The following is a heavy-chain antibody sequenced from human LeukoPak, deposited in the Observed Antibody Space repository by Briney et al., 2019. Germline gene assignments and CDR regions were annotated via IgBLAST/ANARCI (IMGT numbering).Heavy chain of an antibody. CDR1: GYTFTGYY. CDR2: IDPNGGGT. J-gene: IGHJ5*02. D-gene: IGHD2-2*01. CDR3: VRDRGGYCSRANCRAAWLDP. Sequence: GASVKVSCKASGYTFTGYYMHWVRQAPGQGLEWMGRIDPNGGGTDYAQKFQGRVTMTRDTSISTAYMELTRLTSDDTAIYFCVRDRGGYCSRANCRAAWLDPWGQGTLVTVSS. V-gene: IGHV1-2*06.